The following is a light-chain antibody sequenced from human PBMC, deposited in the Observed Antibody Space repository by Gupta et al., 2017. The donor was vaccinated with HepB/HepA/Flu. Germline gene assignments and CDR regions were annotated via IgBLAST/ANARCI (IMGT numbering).Light chain of an antibody. Sequence: DIQMTQSPSSLSASVGDRVTITCRASQSISSYLHWYQQKPGKAPKLLIYAASRLQSGVPSRFSGSGTGTDFTLTIISLQLEDFATYYCQQSDSTPRTFGQGTRVEIK. V-gene: IGKV1-39*01. CDR2: AAS. CDR1: QSISSY. CDR3: QQSDSTPRT. J-gene: IGKJ2*01.